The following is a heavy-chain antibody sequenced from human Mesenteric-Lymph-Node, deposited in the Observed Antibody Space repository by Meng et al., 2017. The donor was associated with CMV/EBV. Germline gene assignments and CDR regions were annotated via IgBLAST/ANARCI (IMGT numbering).Heavy chain of an antibody. J-gene: IGHJ5*02. Sequence: SGGTFSSYAISWVRQAPGQGLEWMGGIIPIFGTANYAQKFQGRVTITTDESTSTAYMELSSLRSEDTAVYYCARGVYYGSGTNKWFDPWGQGTLVTVSS. V-gene: IGHV1-69*05. CDR2: IIPIFGTA. CDR1: GGTFSSYA. CDR3: ARGVYYGSGTNKWFDP. D-gene: IGHD3-10*01.